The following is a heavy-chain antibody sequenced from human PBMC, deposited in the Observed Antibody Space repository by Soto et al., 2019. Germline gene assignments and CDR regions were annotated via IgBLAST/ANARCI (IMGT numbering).Heavy chain of an antibody. J-gene: IGHJ4*02. CDR1: GGSMSSHY. D-gene: IGHD3-16*01. CDR2: ISYSGSS. CDR3: ARADPDASVGF. V-gene: IGHV4-59*11. Sequence: LSLTCTVSGGSMSSHYWTWLRQPPGKGLEWIGYISYSGSSYYNPSLKSRVTISADTSRNQFSLRLTSVIAADTAVYFCARADPDASVGFWGQGTLVTVSS.